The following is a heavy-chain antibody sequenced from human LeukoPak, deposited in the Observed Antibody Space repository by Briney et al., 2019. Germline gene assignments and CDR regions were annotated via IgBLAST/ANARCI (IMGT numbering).Heavy chain of an antibody. CDR2: IIPIFGTA. CDR1: GGTFSSYA. Sequence: ASVKVSCKASGGTFSSYAISWVRQAPGQGLEWMGGIIPIFGTANYAQKFQGRVTITADESTSTAYMELSSLRSEDTAVYYCARDTRWELLGSYYYYYGMDVWGQGTTVTVSS. V-gene: IGHV1-69*01. CDR3: ARDTRWELLGSYYYYYGMDV. D-gene: IGHD1-26*01. J-gene: IGHJ6*02.